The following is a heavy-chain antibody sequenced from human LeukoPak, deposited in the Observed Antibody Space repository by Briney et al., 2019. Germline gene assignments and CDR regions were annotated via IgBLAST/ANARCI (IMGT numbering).Heavy chain of an antibody. J-gene: IGHJ4*02. V-gene: IGHV1-18*01. CDR1: GYXFTSYG. CDR3: ARDYYDSSGYP. Sequence: ASVKVSCKASGYXFTSYGISWVRQAPGQGLEWMGWINTYNGNANYEQKLQGRVTMTTDTSTSTAYMELRSLRSDDTAVYYCARDYYDSSGYPWGQGILVTVSS. D-gene: IGHD3-22*01. CDR2: INTYNGNA.